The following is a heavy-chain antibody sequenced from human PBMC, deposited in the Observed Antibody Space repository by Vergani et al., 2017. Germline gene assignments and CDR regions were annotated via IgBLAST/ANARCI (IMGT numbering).Heavy chain of an antibody. J-gene: IGHJ4*02. CDR3: ASAGRWSQGYFDY. V-gene: IGHV4-30-4*08. CDR2: IYYSGST. D-gene: IGHD3-10*01. CDR1: GGSISSGDYY. Sequence: QVQLQESGPGLVKPSQTLSLTCTVSGGSISSGDYYWSWIRQPPGKGLEWIGYIYYSGSTYYNPALKSRVTISVDTSKNQFSLKLSSVTAADTAVYYCASAGRWSQGYFDYWGQGTLVTVSS.